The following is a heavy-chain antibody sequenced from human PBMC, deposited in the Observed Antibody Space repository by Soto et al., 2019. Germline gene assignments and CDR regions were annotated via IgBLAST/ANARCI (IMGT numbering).Heavy chain of an antibody. J-gene: IGHJ4*02. CDR1: GFTFSTYW. V-gene: IGHV3-7*03. Sequence: PGGSLRLSCAAFGFTFSTYWMSWVRQAPGKGLEWVANIKKDGSEKYYVDSVKGRFTISRDNAKNSLYLQMSSLRVEDTAVYFCARDWEPIDYWGQGTLVTVSS. D-gene: IGHD1-26*01. CDR3: ARDWEPIDY. CDR2: IKKDGSEK.